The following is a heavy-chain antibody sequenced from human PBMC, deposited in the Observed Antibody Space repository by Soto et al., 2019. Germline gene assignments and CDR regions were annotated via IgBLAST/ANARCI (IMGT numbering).Heavy chain of an antibody. V-gene: IGHV3-30*03. D-gene: IGHD3-22*01. CDR2: VSHDGRNT. Sequence: GGSLRLSCAASGFTFSDYAMHWVRQAPGKGLEWVAVVSHDGRNTHYADSVKGRFTISRDSSKNTVSLEMTSLRAEDTAVYYCARDSNYYDSSGYWAGDAFDIWGQGTMVTVSS. CDR3: ARDSNYYDSSGYWAGDAFDI. CDR1: GFTFSDYA. J-gene: IGHJ3*02.